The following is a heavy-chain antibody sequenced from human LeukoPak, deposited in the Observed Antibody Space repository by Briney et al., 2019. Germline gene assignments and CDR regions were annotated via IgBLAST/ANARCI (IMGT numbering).Heavy chain of an antibody. CDR2: IRGNGATT. J-gene: IGHJ4*02. D-gene: IGHD1-26*01. Sequence: GALRPPCATSGFTFSSHALDLVRQGPGKGLEWVSSIRGNGATTYYADSVKGRFTISRDNSKNTLYLQMNSLRAEDTAVYYCARTLSGSYRDYWGQGTLVTVSS. V-gene: IGHV3-23*01. CDR3: ARTLSGSYRDY. CDR1: GFTFSSHA.